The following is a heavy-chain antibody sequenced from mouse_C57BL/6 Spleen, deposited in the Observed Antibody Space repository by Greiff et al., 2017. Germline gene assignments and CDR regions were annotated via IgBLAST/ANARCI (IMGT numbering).Heavy chain of an antibody. V-gene: IGHV14-4*01. CDR3: TTDGLLRYPFAY. CDR2: IDPENGDT. Sequence: VQLQQSGAELVRPGASVKLSCTASGFNIKDDYMHWVKQRPEQGLEWIGWIDPENGDTEYASKFQGKATITADTSSNTAYLQLSSLTSEDTAVYYCTTDGLLRYPFAYWGQGTLVTVSA. D-gene: IGHD1-1*01. CDR1: GFNIKDDY. J-gene: IGHJ3*01.